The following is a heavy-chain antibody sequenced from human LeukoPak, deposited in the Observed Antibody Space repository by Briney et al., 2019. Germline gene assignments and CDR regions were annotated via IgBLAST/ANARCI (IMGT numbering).Heavy chain of an antibody. V-gene: IGHV4-59*01. D-gene: IGHD5-18*01. Sequence: SETLSLTCTVSGGSISSYYWSWIRQPPGKGLEGIGYIYYSGSTNYNPSLKSRVTISVDTSKNQFSLKLSSVTAADTAVYYCARVDTATLDAFDIWGQGTMVTVSS. CDR3: ARVDTATLDAFDI. CDR1: GGSISSYY. J-gene: IGHJ3*02. CDR2: IYYSGST.